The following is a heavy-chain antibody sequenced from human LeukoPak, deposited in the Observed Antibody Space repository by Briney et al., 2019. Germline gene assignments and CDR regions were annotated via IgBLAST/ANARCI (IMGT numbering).Heavy chain of an antibody. D-gene: IGHD2-21*02. V-gene: IGHV3-23*01. CDR2: ISGSGDST. J-gene: IGHJ4*02. CDR3: ARDDYYFDY. CDR1: GFTFSSYA. Sequence: GGSLRLSCAASGFTFSSYAMSWVRQAPGKGLEWVSGISGSGDSTYYADSVKARFTISGDNSKNTLYLQMNSLSAEDTAVYYCARDDYYFDYWGQGTLVTVSS.